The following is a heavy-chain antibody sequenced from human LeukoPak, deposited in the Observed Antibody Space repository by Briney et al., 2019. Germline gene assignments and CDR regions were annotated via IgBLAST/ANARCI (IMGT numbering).Heavy chain of an antibody. Sequence: GGSLRLSCAASGFTFGDYDMHWAPQARGKGLEWVSAIRSIGDRFYSGSVKGTFPISRENAKNTLYLELNSLRVGDTAVYYCARLYSSGRYANVFDIWGQGAVVTVS. CDR2: IRSIGDR. CDR1: GFTFGDYD. V-gene: IGHV3-13*01. J-gene: IGHJ3*02. CDR3: ARLYSSGRYANVFDI. D-gene: IGHD6-19*01.